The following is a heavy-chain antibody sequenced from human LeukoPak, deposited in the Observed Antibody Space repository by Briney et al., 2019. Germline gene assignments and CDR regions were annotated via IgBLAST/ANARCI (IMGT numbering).Heavy chain of an antibody. D-gene: IGHD1-26*01. CDR2: IYYSGST. V-gene: IGHV4-39*07. J-gene: IGHJ3*02. CDR1: GGSISSSSYY. CDR3: ARVTLEWEEGSEI. Sequence: SETLSLTCTVSGGSISSSSYYWGWIRQPPGKGLEWIGSIYYSGSTYYNPSLKSRVTISVDTSKNQFSLKLSSVTAADTAVYYCARVTLEWEEGSEIWGQGTMVTVSS.